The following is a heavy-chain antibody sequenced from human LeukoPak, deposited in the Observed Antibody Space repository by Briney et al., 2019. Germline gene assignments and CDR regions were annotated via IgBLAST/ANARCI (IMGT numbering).Heavy chain of an antibody. V-gene: IGHV4-4*07. CDR3: ARGKQQLAPFDY. D-gene: IGHD6-13*01. J-gene: IGHJ4*02. CDR1: GGSISSYY. CDR2: IYTSGST. Sequence: SETLSLTCTVSGGSISSYYWSWIRQPAGKGLEWIGRIYTSGSTNYDPSLKSRVTMSVDTSKNQFSLKLSSVTAADTAVYYCARGKQQLAPFDYWGQGTLVTVSS.